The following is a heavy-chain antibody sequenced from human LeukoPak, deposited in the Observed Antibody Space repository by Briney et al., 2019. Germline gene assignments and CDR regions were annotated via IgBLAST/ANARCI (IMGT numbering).Heavy chain of an antibody. CDR3: ARGVATIGRGYYFDY. Sequence: SETLSLTCAVYGGSFSGYYWSWIRQPPGKGLEWIGEINHSGSTNYNPSLKSRVTISVDTSKNQFSLKLSSVTAADTAVYYCARGVATIGRGYYFDYWGQGTLVTVSS. D-gene: IGHD5-12*01. J-gene: IGHJ4*02. CDR1: GGSFSGYY. CDR2: INHSGST. V-gene: IGHV4-34*01.